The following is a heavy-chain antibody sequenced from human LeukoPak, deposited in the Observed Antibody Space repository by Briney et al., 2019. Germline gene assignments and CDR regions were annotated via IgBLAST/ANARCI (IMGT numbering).Heavy chain of an antibody. CDR2: IKQDGSEK. J-gene: IGHJ4*02. CDR3: ARIGYSSSCFDY. V-gene: IGHV3-7*01. D-gene: IGHD6-13*01. Sequence: GGSLRLSCAASGFTFTSYWMSWVRQAPGKGLEWVANIKQDGSEKDYMGSMKGRFTISRDNAKNSLYLQINSLRAEDTAVYYCARIGYSSSCFDYWGQGTLVTVSS. CDR1: GFTFTSYW.